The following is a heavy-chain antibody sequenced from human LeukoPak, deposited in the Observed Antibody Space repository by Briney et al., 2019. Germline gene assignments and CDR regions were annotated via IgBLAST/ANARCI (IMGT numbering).Heavy chain of an antibody. J-gene: IGHJ4*02. CDR2: ISYDGSSK. V-gene: IGHV3-30-3*01. Sequence: GRSLRLSCAASGFTFSSYAMHWVRQAPGKGLEWVAVISYDGSSKYYADSVKGRFTISRDNSKNTLYLQMNSLRAEDTAVYYCVLRVEQQPWVYWGQGTLVTVSS. CDR3: VLRVEQQPWVY. CDR1: GFTFSSYA. D-gene: IGHD6-13*01.